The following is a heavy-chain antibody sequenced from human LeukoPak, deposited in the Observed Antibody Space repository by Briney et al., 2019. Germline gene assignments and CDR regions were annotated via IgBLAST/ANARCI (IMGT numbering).Heavy chain of an antibody. V-gene: IGHV4-34*01. CDR2: INHSGST. CDR3: ATGELVGATNWFDN. CDR1: GESFSDYY. J-gene: IGHJ5*02. Sequence: TSETLSLTCAVYGESFSDYYWSCIPHPPGKGLEWIGEINHSGSTNYNPSLKSRVTISVDTSKNQFFLRLTSVTAADTAVYCCATGELVGATNWFDNWGQGTLVTVSS. D-gene: IGHD1-26*01.